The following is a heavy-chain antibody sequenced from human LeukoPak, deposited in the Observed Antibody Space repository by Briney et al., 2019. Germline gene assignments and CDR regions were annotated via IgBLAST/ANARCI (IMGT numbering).Heavy chain of an antibody. CDR2: IYYSGST. CDR3: AREGSGYYDSSGYDRGPWEVDI. Sequence: SETLSLTCTVSGGSISSSSYYWGWIRQPPGKGLEWIGSIYYSGSTYYNPSLKSRVTISVDTSKNQFSLKLSSVTAADTAVYYCAREGSGYYDSSGYDRGPWEVDIWGQGTMVTVSS. CDR1: GGSISSSSYY. J-gene: IGHJ3*02. D-gene: IGHD3-22*01. V-gene: IGHV4-39*07.